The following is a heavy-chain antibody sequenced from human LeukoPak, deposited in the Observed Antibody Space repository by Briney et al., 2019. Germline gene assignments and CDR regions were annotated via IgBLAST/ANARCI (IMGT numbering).Heavy chain of an antibody. V-gene: IGHV1-46*01. CDR1: GYTFTSYY. CDR3: ARDSREYSSSWYISSTLPDY. Sequence: GASVKVSCKASGYTFTSYYMHWVRQAPGQGLEWMGIINPSGGSTSYAQKFQGRVTMTRDTSTSTVYMELSSLRSGDTAVYYCARDSREYSSSWYISSTLPDYWGQGTLVTVSS. D-gene: IGHD6-13*01. CDR2: INPSGGST. J-gene: IGHJ4*02.